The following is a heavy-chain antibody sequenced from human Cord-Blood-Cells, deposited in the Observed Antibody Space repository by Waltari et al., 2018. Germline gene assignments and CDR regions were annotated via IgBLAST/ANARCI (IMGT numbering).Heavy chain of an antibody. Sequence: EVQLLESGGGLVQPGGSLRLSCAASGFTFSSYAMSWVRQAPGKGVYWFSSISGSGSRTYYAYSVKGRFTISRDNSKNTLYLQLNRLRAEDTAVYYCAKLLNWGVDYWGQGTLVTVSS. V-gene: IGHV3-23*01. D-gene: IGHD7-27*01. CDR3: AKLLNWGVDY. CDR2: ISGSGSRT. CDR1: GFTFSSYA. J-gene: IGHJ4*02.